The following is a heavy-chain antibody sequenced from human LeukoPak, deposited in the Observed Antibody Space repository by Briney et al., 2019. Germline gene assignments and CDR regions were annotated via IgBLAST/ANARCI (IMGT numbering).Heavy chain of an antibody. CDR3: ARDLDADYYDSSGYYLLRPDNWFDP. J-gene: IGHJ5*02. V-gene: IGHV3-7*03. CDR1: GFTSSSYW. D-gene: IGHD3-22*01. CDR2: IKQEGSEK. Sequence: PGGSLRLSCAASGFTSSSYWMSWGRQAPGGGLEWVANIKQEGSEKYYSHPVKGRVTTSRANAKSSLYPPMTSLRAEDTAVYYCARDLDADYYDSSGYYLLRPDNWFDPWGQGTLVTVSS.